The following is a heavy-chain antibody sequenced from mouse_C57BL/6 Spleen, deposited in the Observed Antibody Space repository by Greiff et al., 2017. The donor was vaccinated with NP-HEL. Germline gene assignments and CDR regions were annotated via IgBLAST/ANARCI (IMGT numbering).Heavy chain of an antibody. CDR3: ARDDYYYGSSYGDFDY. CDR1: GYTFTDYY. V-gene: IGHV1-19*01. Sequence: EVKLQESGPVLVKPGASVKMSCKASGYTFTDYYMNWVKQSHGKSLEWIGVINPYNGGTSYNQKFKGKATLTVDKSSSTAYMELNSLTSEDSAVYYCARDDYYYGSSYGDFDYWGQGTTLTVSS. J-gene: IGHJ2*01. CDR2: INPYNGGT. D-gene: IGHD1-1*01.